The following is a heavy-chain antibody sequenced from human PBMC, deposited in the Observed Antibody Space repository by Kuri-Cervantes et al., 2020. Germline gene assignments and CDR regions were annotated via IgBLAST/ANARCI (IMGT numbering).Heavy chain of an antibody. CDR2: IIPIFGTA. J-gene: IGHJ6*03. Sequence: SVKVSCKASGYTFTSYGISWVRQAPGQGLEWMGGIIPIFGTANYAQKFQGRVTITADESTSTAYMELSSLRSEDTAVYYCARDRTTSPSDAYYYYYYMDVWGKGTTVTVSS. CDR1: GYTFTSYG. CDR3: ARDRTTSPSDAYYYYYYMDV. V-gene: IGHV1-69*13. D-gene: IGHD4-11*01.